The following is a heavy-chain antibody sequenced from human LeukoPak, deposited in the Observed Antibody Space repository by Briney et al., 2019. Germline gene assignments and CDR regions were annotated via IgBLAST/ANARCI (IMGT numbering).Heavy chain of an antibody. D-gene: IGHD4-23*01. V-gene: IGHV7-4-1*02. CDR1: GYTFTSYA. J-gene: IGHJ4*02. Sequence: ASVKVSCKASGYTFTSYAMDWVRQAPGQGLEWMGWINTNTGNPTYAQGFTGRFVFSLDTSVSTAYLQISSLKAEDTAVYYCARGSFVRWSAIYYFDYWGQGTLVTVSS. CDR3: ARGSFVRWSAIYYFDY. CDR2: INTNTGNP.